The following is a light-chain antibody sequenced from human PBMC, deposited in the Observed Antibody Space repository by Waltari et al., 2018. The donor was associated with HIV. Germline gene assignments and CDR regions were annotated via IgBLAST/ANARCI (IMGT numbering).Light chain of an antibody. CDR3: EQSYNSPRT. Sequence: DIQMTQSPSSLSASVGDRVTITCRSSQSIRSNLNWYQQKPGKAPKLLIYAASRLQSGVPSRFSGSGSGTDFTLTISSLQPEDFVTYHCEQSYNSPRTFGQGTKVEIK. V-gene: IGKV1-39*01. J-gene: IGKJ1*01. CDR2: AAS. CDR1: QSIRSN.